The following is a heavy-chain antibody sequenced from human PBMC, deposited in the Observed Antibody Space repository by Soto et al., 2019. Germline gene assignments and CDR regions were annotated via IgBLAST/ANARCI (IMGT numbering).Heavy chain of an antibody. CDR3: ARDFPYCIPQAPNDY. V-gene: IGHV1-18*01. J-gene: IGHJ4*02. CDR1: GYTFTSYG. D-gene: IGHD2-15*01. CDR2: ISAYNGNT. Sequence: ASVKVSCKASGYTFTSYGISWVRQAPGQGLEWMGWISAYNGNTNYAQKLQGRVTMTTDTSTSTAYMELRSLRSDDTAVYYCARDFPYCIPQAPNDYWGQGTLVTVSS.